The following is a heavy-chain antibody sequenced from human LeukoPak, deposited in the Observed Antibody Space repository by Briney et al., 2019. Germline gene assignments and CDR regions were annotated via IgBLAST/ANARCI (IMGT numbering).Heavy chain of an antibody. J-gene: IGHJ6*02. V-gene: IGHV3-33*01. Sequence: GRSLRLSCAASGFTFSSYGMHWVRQAPGKGLEWVAVIWYDGSNKYYADSVKGRFTISRDNSKNSLYLQMNSLRAEDTAVYYCAREVGLLWFGELYGMDVWGQGTTVTVSS. D-gene: IGHD3-10*01. CDR1: GFTFSSYG. CDR3: AREVGLLWFGELYGMDV. CDR2: IWYDGSNK.